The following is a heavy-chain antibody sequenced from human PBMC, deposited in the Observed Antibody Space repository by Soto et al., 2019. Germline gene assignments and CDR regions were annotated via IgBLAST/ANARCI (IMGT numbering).Heavy chain of an antibody. V-gene: IGHV6-1*01. D-gene: IGHD3-16*01. CDR1: GDSVSGNSAA. Sequence: PSQTLSLTCAISGDSVSGNSAAWNWIRQSPSRGLEWLGRTYYRSKWYNDYAVSVKSRITVTPDTSKNEFSLHLNSVTHEDTAVDYCAREFPYYESSDSYFDYWGQGALVTVSS. J-gene: IGHJ4*02. CDR3: AREFPYYESSDSYFDY. CDR2: TYYRSKWYN.